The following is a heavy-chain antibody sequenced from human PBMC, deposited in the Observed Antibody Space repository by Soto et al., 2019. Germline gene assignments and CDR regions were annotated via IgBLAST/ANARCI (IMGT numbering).Heavy chain of an antibody. CDR3: ARIPPYSSPGRGAFDI. J-gene: IGHJ3*02. V-gene: IGHV2-70*01. CDR1: GFALSTSGMC. D-gene: IGHD6-13*01. CDR2: IDWDDDK. Sequence: SGPTLVNPTQTLTLTCTFSGFALSTSGMCVSWIRQPPGKALEWLALIDWDDDKYYSTSLKTRLTISKDTSKNQVVLTMTNMGPVDTATYYCARIPPYSSPGRGAFDIWGQGTMVTVSS.